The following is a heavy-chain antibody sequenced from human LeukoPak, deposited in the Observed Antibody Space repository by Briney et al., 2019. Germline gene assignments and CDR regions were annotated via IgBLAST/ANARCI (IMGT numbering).Heavy chain of an antibody. V-gene: IGHV3-30*03. D-gene: IGHD6-13*01. CDR2: ISYDGSNK. J-gene: IGHJ4*02. CDR1: GFTFSSYG. CDR3: ARDRGIEAAMDY. Sequence: PGRSLRLTCAASGFTFSSYGMHWVRQAPGKGLEWVVVISYDGSNKYYADSVKGRFTISRDNSRNTLYLQMNSLRAEDTAVYYCARDRGIEAAMDYWGQGTLVTVSS.